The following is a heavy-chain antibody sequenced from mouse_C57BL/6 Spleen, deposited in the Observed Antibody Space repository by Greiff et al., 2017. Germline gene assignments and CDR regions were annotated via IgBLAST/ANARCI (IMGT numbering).Heavy chain of an antibody. Sequence: VKLVESGPGLVAPSQSLSITCTVSGFSLTSYAISWVRQPPGKGLEWLGVIWTGGGTNYNSAHKSRLSISKDNSKSQVFLKMNSLQTDDTARYYCARNSDDYDGVVDYWGQGTTLTVSS. J-gene: IGHJ2*01. V-gene: IGHV2-9-1*01. CDR2: IWTGGGT. CDR3: ARNSDDYDGVVDY. D-gene: IGHD2-4*01. CDR1: GFSLTSYA.